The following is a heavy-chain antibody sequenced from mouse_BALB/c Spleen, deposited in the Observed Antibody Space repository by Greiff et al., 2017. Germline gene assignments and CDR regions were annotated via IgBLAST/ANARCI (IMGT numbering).Heavy chain of an antibody. CDR2: IWAGGST. CDR3: ARDRPKYGNYEGFAY. CDR1: GFSLTSYG. Sequence: QVQLKESGPGLVAPSQSLSITCTVSGFSLTSYGVHWVRQPPGKGLEWLGVIWAGGSTNYNSALMSRLSISKDNSKSQVFLKMNSLQTDDTAMYYCARDRPKYGNYEGFAYWGQGTLVTVSA. J-gene: IGHJ3*01. V-gene: IGHV2-9*02. D-gene: IGHD2-10*02.